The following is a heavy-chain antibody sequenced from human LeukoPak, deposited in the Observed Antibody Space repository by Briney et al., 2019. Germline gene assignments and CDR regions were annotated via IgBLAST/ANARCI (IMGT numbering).Heavy chain of an antibody. Sequence: GEALNVSCKGSGDSFTNYWIGWVRQMPGKGLNWMGIIYPGDSDTRYSPSFQGQVIISADKSINTAYLQWSSLKASDTAMYYCARHGSSWFQVDYWGQGTLVTVSS. CDR3: ARHGSSWFQVDY. D-gene: IGHD3-10*01. J-gene: IGHJ4*02. CDR2: IYPGDSDT. V-gene: IGHV5-51*01. CDR1: GDSFTNYW.